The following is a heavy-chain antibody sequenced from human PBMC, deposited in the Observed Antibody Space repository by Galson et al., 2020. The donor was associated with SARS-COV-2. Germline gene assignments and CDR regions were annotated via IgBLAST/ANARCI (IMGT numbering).Heavy chain of an antibody. D-gene: IGHD3-10*01. CDR2: IWYDGSNK. Sequence: GESLKISCEASGFTFSTYGMDWVRQAPGKGLEWVAVIWYDGSNKYYADSVKGRFTISRDNSKNTLYLQMNSLRAKDTAVYYCARGSSSHAFDIWGQGTMVTVSS. J-gene: IGHJ3*02. CDR3: ARGSSSHAFDI. V-gene: IGHV3-33*01. CDR1: GFTFSTYG.